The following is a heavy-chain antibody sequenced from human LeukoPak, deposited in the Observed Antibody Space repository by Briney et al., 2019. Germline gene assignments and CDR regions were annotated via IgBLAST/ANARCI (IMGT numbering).Heavy chain of an antibody. CDR2: IYYSGST. V-gene: IGHV4-59*01. Sequence: SETLSLTCTVSGDSMSFYYWSWIRQPPGKGLEWIGYIYYSGSTNYNPSLKSRVTISVDTSKNQFSLKLSSVTAADTAVYYCARGLTGSGWYSLFDYWGQGTLVTVSS. CDR3: ARGLTGSGWYSLFDY. D-gene: IGHD6-19*01. J-gene: IGHJ4*02. CDR1: GDSMSFYY.